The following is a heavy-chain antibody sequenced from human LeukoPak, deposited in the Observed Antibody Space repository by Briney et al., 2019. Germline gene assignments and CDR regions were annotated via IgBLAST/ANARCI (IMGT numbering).Heavy chain of an antibody. D-gene: IGHD6-13*01. CDR3: ARESIVLGTFDY. V-gene: IGHV1-8*01. CDR1: GYTFINYD. J-gene: IGHJ4*02. Sequence: ASVKVSCKASGYTFINYDINRVRQATGQGPEWMGWMNPNSGNTGYAQKFQGRVTMTRNTSISTAYMELSSLRSEDTAVYYCARESIVLGTFDYWGQGTLVSVSS. CDR2: MNPNSGNT.